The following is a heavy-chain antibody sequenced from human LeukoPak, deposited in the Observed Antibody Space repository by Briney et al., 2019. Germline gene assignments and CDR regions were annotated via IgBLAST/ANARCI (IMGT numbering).Heavy chain of an antibody. D-gene: IGHD6-13*01. J-gene: IGHJ5*02. CDR2: INTSGNI. CDR3: ARGLSSSWYWFDT. V-gene: IGHV4-61*02. Sequence: SETPSLTCTVSGGSISSESYYWSWIRQPAGKALEWIGRINTSGNINYNPSLKSRVTLSVDTSNNQFSLKLSSLTAADTAVYYCARGLSSSWYWFDTWGQGTLVTVSS. CDR1: GGSISSESYY.